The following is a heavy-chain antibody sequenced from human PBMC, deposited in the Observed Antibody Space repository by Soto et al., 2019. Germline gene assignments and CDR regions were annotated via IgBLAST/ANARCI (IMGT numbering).Heavy chain of an antibody. CDR2: IIPIFGTA. D-gene: IGHD5-12*01. CDR3: ARERDGYNSRYFDY. V-gene: IGHV1-69*13. CDR1: GGTFSSYA. J-gene: IGHJ4*02. Sequence: SVKVSCKASGGTFSSYAISWVRQAPGQGLEWMGGIIPIFGTANYAQKFQGRVTITADESTSTAYMELSSLRSEDTAVYYCARERDGYNSRYFDYWGQGTLVTVSS.